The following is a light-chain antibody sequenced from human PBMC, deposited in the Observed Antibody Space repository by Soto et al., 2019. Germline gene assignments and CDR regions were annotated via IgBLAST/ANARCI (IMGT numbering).Light chain of an antibody. CDR2: NNN. CDR3: AAWDDSLNGHVV. CDR1: NSNIGTNT. Sequence: QPVLTQSPSTSGTPGQRVSISCSGSNSNIGTNTVNWYQQLPRAAPKLLIYNNNQRPSGVPDRFSGSKSGTSASLAISGLQSEDEADYYCAAWDDSLNGHVVFGGGTKVTVL. V-gene: IGLV1-44*01. J-gene: IGLJ2*01.